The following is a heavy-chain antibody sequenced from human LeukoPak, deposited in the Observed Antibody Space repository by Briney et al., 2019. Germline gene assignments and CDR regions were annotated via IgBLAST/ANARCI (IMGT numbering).Heavy chain of an antibody. Sequence: PSETLSLTCTVSGGSISSYYWSWIRQPPGKGLEWMGYIYYSGSTNYNPSLKSRVTISVDTSKNQFSLKLSSVTAADTAVYYCARAPLTYYDYVWGSYKSSYYYMDVWGKGTTVTVSS. J-gene: IGHJ6*03. CDR3: ARAPLTYYDYVWGSYKSSYYYMDV. CDR2: IYYSGST. CDR1: GGSISSYY. D-gene: IGHD3-16*01. V-gene: IGHV4-59*01.